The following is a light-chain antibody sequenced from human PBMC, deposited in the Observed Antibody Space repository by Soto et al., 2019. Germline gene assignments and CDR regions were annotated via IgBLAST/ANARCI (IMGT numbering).Light chain of an antibody. Sequence: HSVLPQPPSLYAAPGQKVTISCSGSSSNIGNNYVSWYQQLPGTAPKLLIYDNNERPSGIPDRFSGSKSGTSATLGITGLQTGDEADYYCATWDSSLSAGVFGGGTK. CDR1: SSNIGNNY. J-gene: IGLJ2*01. CDR3: ATWDSSLSAGV. CDR2: DNN. V-gene: IGLV1-51*01.